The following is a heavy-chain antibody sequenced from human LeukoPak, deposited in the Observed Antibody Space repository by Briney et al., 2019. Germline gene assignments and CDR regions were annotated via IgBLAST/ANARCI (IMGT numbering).Heavy chain of an antibody. J-gene: IGHJ6*02. D-gene: IGHD4-11*01. CDR1: GFTFSSYA. CDR3: AKDIDVPVDYSNYPSDLGGGYYYYGMDV. Sequence: PGGSLRLSCAASGFTFSSYAMHWVRQAPGKGLEWVAVISYDGSNKYYADSVKGRFTISRDNSKNTLYLQMNSLRAEDTAVYYCAKDIDVPVDYSNYPSDLGGGYYYYGMDVWGQGTTVTVSS. CDR2: ISYDGSNK. V-gene: IGHV3-30*04.